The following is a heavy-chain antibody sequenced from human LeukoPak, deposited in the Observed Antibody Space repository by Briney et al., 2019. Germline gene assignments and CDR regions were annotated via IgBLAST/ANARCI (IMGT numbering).Heavy chain of an antibody. CDR3: ATNPGSDPLDY. J-gene: IGHJ4*02. D-gene: IGHD3-10*01. CDR2: MELDGSKI. Sequence: GGSLRLSCAAAESTLSKYGMHWVRQAPGKGLEWVAFMELDGSKIYYADTVKGRFTISRDNSKITLYLEMNSLRIDDTAVYYCATNPGSDPLDYWGQGIMVTVSS. CDR1: ESTLSKYG. V-gene: IGHV3-30*02.